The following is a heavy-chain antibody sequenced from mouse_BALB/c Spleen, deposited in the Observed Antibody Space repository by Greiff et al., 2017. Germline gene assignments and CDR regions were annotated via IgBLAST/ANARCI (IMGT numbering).Heavy chain of an antibody. V-gene: IGHV14-1*02. D-gene: IGHD2-4*01. Sequence: EVKLQESGAELVRPGALVKLSCKASGFNIKDYYMHWVKQRPEQGLEWIGWIDPENGNTIYDPKFQGKASITADTSSNTAYLQLSSLTSEDTAVYYCARGNDYDVGYFDDWGQGTTLTVSS. CDR1: GFNIKDYY. J-gene: IGHJ2*01. CDR3: ARGNDYDVGYFDD. CDR2: IDPENGNT.